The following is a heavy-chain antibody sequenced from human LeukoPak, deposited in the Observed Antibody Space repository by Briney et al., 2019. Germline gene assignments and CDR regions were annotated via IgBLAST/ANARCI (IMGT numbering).Heavy chain of an antibody. Sequence: GGSLRLSCAASGFTFSSYSMNWVRQAPGKGLEWVSYISSSGSTIYYADSVKGRFTISRDNAKNTLYLQMNSLRAEDTAVYYCARGPMVRTNLFDYWGQGTLVTVSS. CDR1: GFTFSSYS. CDR3: ARGPMVRTNLFDY. V-gene: IGHV3-48*04. CDR2: ISSSGSTI. J-gene: IGHJ4*02. D-gene: IGHD3-10*01.